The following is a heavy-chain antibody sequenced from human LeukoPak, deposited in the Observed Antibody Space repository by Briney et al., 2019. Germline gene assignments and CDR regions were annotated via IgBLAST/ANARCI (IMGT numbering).Heavy chain of an antibody. CDR3: ARDAYYDSSGYYSSDY. D-gene: IGHD3-22*01. Sequence: ASVKVSCKASGYTFTSYGISWVRQAPGQGLEWMGWISAYNGNTNYAQKLQGRVTMTTDTSTSTAYMEVRSLRSDDAAVYYCARDAYYDSSGYYSSDYWGQGTLVTVSS. J-gene: IGHJ4*02. CDR1: GYTFTSYG. V-gene: IGHV1-18*01. CDR2: ISAYNGNT.